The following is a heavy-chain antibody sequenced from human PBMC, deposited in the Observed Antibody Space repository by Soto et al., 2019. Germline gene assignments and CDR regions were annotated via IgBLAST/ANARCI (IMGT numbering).Heavy chain of an antibody. V-gene: IGHV4-59*08. Sequence: SETLSLTCTVSGGSISSYDWSWIRQPPGKGLEWIGYIYYSGSTNYNPSLKSRVTISVDTSKNQFSLKLSSVTAADTAVYYCARLPGGAARPHYYYYMDVWGKGTTVTVSS. CDR3: ARLPGGAARPHYYYYMDV. CDR1: GGSISSYD. J-gene: IGHJ6*03. D-gene: IGHD6-6*01. CDR2: IYYSGST.